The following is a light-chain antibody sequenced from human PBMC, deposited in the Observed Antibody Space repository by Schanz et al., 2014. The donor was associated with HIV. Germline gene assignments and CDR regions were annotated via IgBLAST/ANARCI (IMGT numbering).Light chain of an antibody. Sequence: QSALTQPASVSGSPGQSITISCNGTSSDVGGYNYVSRYQQHPGKAPKVLVSDVSVRPSGLSNRFSASKSGNTASLTISGLQAEDEGDYYCGSYTISHTWVFGGGTKLTVL. CDR3: GSYTISHTWV. CDR2: DVS. J-gene: IGLJ3*02. V-gene: IGLV2-14*01. CDR1: SSDVGGYNY.